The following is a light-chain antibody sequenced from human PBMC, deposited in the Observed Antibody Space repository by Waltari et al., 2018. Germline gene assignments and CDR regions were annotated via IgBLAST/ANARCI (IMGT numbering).Light chain of an antibody. Sequence: QSALTQPASVSGSPGQSITISCTGTSSDVGSYKYVSWYQQHPGKTPKLSIYEVSNRPSGVSNRFSGSKSGNTASLTISGLQAEDEADYYCSSYADNYFYVFGTGTKVTVL. J-gene: IGLJ1*01. CDR3: SSYADNYFYV. V-gene: IGLV2-14*01. CDR1: SSDVGSYKY. CDR2: EVS.